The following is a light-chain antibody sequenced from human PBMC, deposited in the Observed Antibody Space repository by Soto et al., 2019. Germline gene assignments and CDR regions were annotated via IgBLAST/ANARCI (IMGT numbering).Light chain of an antibody. CDR3: QQVNTYSWT. J-gene: IGKJ1*01. V-gene: IGKV1-9*01. Sequence: DIQLTQSPSFLSASVGDRVSITCRASQGISTYLAWYQQKPGKAPKLLIYAASTLQSGVPSRFSGSGSGTEFTLTLSSLQPEDFATYYCQQVNTYSWTFGQGTKVEIK. CDR1: QGISTY. CDR2: AAS.